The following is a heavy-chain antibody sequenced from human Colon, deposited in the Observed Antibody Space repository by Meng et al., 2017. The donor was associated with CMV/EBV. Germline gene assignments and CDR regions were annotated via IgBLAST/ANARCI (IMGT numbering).Heavy chain of an antibody. J-gene: IGHJ4*02. V-gene: IGHV3-21*01. Sequence: FTFRSYSRNWFRRAPGRGLEWVSSISSSSSYIYYADSVKGRFTISRENAKNSLYLQMDSLRAEDTAVYYCARGIVGITMIVVVPFDYWGQGTLVTVSS. CDR3: ARGIVGITMIVVVPFDY. D-gene: IGHD3-22*01. CDR1: FTFRSYS. CDR2: ISSSSSYI.